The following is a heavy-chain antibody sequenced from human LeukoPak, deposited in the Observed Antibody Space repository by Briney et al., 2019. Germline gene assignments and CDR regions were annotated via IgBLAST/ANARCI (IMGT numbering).Heavy chain of an antibody. V-gene: IGHV5-51*01. Sequence: GESLKISCKGSGYSFTSYWIGWVRPMPGKGLEWMGIIYPGDSDTRYSPSFQGQVTISADKSISTAYLQWSSLKASATAMYYCASPEGAWELLPAYWGQGTLVTASS. J-gene: IGHJ4*02. D-gene: IGHD1-26*01. CDR3: ASPEGAWELLPAY. CDR2: IYPGDSDT. CDR1: GYSFTSYW.